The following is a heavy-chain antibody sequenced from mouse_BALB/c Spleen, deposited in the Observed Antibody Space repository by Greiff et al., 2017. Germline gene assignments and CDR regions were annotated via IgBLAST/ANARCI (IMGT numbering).Heavy chain of an antibody. Sequence: QVQLKQSGAELAKPGASVKMSCKASGYTFTSYWIHWVKQRPGQGLEWIGYINPSTGYTEYNQKFKDKATLTADKSSSTAYMQLSSLTSEDSAVYYCAKYDYGAYWGQGTLVTVSA. V-gene: IGHV1-7*01. D-gene: IGHD2-4*01. J-gene: IGHJ3*01. CDR3: AKYDYGAY. CDR1: GYTFTSYW. CDR2: INPSTGYT.